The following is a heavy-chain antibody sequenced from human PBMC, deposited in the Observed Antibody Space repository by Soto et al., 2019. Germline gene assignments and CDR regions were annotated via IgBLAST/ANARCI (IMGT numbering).Heavy chain of an antibody. J-gene: IGHJ4*02. V-gene: IGHV3-30-3*01. Sequence: PGGSLRLSCAASGFTFSSYAMHWVRQVPGKGLEWVAVISYDGSNKYYADSVKGRFTISRDNSKNTLYLQMNSLRAEDTAVYYCARDRIYSSSWYDYWGQGTLVTVSS. D-gene: IGHD6-13*01. CDR1: GFTFSSYA. CDR2: ISYDGSNK. CDR3: ARDRIYSSSWYDY.